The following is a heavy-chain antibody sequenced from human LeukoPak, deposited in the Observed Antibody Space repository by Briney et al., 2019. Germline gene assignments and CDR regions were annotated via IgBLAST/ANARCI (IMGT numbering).Heavy chain of an antibody. Sequence: TGGSLRLSCAASGFTFSRYAMSWARQAPGKGLEWVSAISGSGGSTYYADSVKGRFTISRDNSKNTLYLQMGSLRAEDMAVYYCARGRGGYSYGYYYYYGMDVWGQGTTVTVSS. CDR1: GFTFSRYA. D-gene: IGHD5-18*01. CDR2: ISGSGGST. V-gene: IGHV3-23*01. CDR3: ARGRGGYSYGYYYYYGMDV. J-gene: IGHJ6*02.